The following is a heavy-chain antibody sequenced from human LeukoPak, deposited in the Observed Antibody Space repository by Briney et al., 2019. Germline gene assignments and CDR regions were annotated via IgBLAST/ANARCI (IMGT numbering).Heavy chain of an antibody. J-gene: IGHJ6*03. CDR2: IYTSGST. Sequence: SETLSLTCTVFGGSISSYYWSWIRQPAGKGLEWIGRIYTSGSTNYNPSLKSRVTMSVDTSKNQFSLKLSSVAAADTAVYYCARVRKDDYDFWSGYSYYMDVWGKGTTVTVSS. CDR1: GGSISSYY. V-gene: IGHV4-4*07. CDR3: ARVRKDDYDFWSGYSYYMDV. D-gene: IGHD3-3*01.